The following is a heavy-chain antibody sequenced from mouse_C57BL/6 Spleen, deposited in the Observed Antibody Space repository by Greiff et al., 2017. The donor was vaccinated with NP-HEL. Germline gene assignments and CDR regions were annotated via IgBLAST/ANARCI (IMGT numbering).Heavy chain of an antibody. Sequence: EVKLVESGGDLVKPGGSLKLSCAASGFTFSSYGMSWVRQTPDKRLEWVATISSGGSYTYYPDSVKGRFTISRDNAKNTLYLQMSSLKSEDTALYYCARQDGKEYFDVWGTGTTVTVSS. CDR2: ISSGGSYT. CDR3: ARQDGKEYFDV. V-gene: IGHV5-6*01. D-gene: IGHD2-1*01. J-gene: IGHJ1*03. CDR1: GFTFSSYG.